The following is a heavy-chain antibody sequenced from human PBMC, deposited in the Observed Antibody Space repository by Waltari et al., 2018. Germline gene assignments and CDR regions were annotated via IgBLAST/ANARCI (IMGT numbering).Heavy chain of an antibody. CDR2: VAGGCYT. D-gene: IGHD6-19*01. CDR3: ARGGADVAVAGAFDS. CDR1: GSTVSTKY. V-gene: IGHV3-53*01. J-gene: IGHJ4*02. Sequence: EVHLVESGGGLIQRGGSLRLSCAASGSTVSTKYMTCVGQVAGEGVGGCRGVAGGCYTAIADFVYGRISGATRHAKDTTSLEKSRLGAEDKGVYYCARGGADVAVAGAFDSWGQGTLVTVS.